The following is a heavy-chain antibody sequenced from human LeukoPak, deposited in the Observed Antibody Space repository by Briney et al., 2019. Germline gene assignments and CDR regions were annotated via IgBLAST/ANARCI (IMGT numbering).Heavy chain of an antibody. V-gene: IGHV3-21*01. CDR2: ISSSSSYI. CDR1: GFTFSSYS. CDR3: ARDSDKTAMVFKSFDY. D-gene: IGHD5-18*01. Sequence: GGSLRLSCAASGFTFSSYSMNWVRQAPGKGLEWVSSISSSSSYIYYADSVKGRFTISRDNAKNSLYLQMNSLRAEDTAVYYCARDSDKTAMVFKSFDYWGQGTLVTVSS. J-gene: IGHJ4*02.